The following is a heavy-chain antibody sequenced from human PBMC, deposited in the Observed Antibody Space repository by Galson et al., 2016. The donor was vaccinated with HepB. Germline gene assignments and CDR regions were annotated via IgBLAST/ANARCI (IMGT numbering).Heavy chain of an antibody. Sequence: SLRLSCAVSGLTFSDYWMTWVRQAPGKGQEWVSVSASGDITYYAPSVKGRFTISRDKSKNTLFLNMISLRAEDTASYYCASHLGGSSLDPFDIWGRGTMVTVSS. CDR2: SASGDIT. CDR3: ASHLGGSSLDPFDI. J-gene: IGHJ3*02. CDR1: GLTFSDYW. V-gene: IGHV3-23*01. D-gene: IGHD3-16*01.